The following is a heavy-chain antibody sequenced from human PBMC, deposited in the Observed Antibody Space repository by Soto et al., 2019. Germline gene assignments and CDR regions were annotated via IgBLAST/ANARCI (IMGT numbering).Heavy chain of an antibody. V-gene: IGHV1-69*06. CDR2: TIPVFNTA. CDR1: GCTLSDHG. Sequence: SVKVSCKASGCTLSDHGVAWLRQAPGQGLEWMGGTIPVFNTANYAQKFQGRVTITADKSTSTAYMELSSLRSEDTAVYYCARRIVATMDYYYYYGMDVWGQGTTVTVSS. J-gene: IGHJ6*02. D-gene: IGHD5-12*01. CDR3: ARRIVATMDYYYYYGMDV.